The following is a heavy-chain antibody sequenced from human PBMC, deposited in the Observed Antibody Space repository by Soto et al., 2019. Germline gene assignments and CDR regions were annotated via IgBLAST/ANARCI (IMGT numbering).Heavy chain of an antibody. CDR2: IWYDGSNK. CDR3: ARDWGYGDYAGYFQH. Sequence: QVPLVESGGGVVQPGRSLRLSCAASGFTFSSYGMHWVRQAPGKGLEWVAVIWYDGSNKYYADSVKGRFTISRDNSKNTLYLQMNSLRAEDTAVYYCARDWGYGDYAGYFQHWGQGTLVTVSS. V-gene: IGHV3-33*01. D-gene: IGHD4-17*01. J-gene: IGHJ1*01. CDR1: GFTFSSYG.